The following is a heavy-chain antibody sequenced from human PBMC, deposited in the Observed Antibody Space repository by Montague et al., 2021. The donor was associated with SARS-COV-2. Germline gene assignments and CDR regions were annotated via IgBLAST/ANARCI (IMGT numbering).Heavy chain of an antibody. D-gene: IGHD3-10*01. Sequence: SETRSLTCLVSGGTISTDNLYWYWAWIRQPPGKGLEWIGEVIHXGTTXXXXSLKGRVTISIDSSNDRFSLRLTSLTAADTGVYYCASGEFFYYGSGNYYRSALDDWGQGTTVTVSS. CDR3: ASGEFFYYGSGNYYRSALDD. J-gene: IGHJ6*02. V-gene: IGHV4-34*12. CDR1: GGTISTDNLYWY. CDR2: VIHXGTT.